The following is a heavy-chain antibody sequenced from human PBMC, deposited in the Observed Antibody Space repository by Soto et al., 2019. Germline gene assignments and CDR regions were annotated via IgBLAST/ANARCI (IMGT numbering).Heavy chain of an antibody. D-gene: IGHD2-2*01. J-gene: IGHJ4*02. V-gene: IGHV3-30*18. CDR3: AKETPMKVGYCSSTSCFPDY. Sequence: GGSLRLSCAASGFTFSSYGMHWVRQAPGKGLEWVAVISYDGSNKYYADSVKGRFTISRDNSKNTLYLQMNSLRAEDTAVYYCAKETPMKVGYCSSTSCFPDYWGQGTLVTVSS. CDR2: ISYDGSNK. CDR1: GFTFSSYG.